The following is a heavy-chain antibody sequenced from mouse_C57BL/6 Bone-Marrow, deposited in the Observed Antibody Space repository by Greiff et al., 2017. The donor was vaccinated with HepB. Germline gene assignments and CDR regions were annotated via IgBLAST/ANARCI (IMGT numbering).Heavy chain of an antibody. J-gene: IGHJ4*01. CDR3: TMGSSYDYYSMDY. CDR1: GFNITDDY. CDR2: LAPVNGDT. D-gene: IGHD1-1*01. Sequence: EVQLQQSGAELVRPGASVKLSCTASGFNITDDYMHWVKQRPEQGLEWIGWLAPVNGDTAYASKFQGQATITADTSSNTAYLQLSSLPSEDTAVYYYTMGSSYDYYSMDYWGQGTSVTVSS. V-gene: IGHV14-4*01.